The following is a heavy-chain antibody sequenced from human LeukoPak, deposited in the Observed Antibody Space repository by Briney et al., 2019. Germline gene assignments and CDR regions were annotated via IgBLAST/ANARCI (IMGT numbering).Heavy chain of an antibody. CDR1: GYTFTGYY. J-gene: IGHJ5*02. Sequence: ASVKVSCKASGYTFTGYYMHWVRQAPGQGLEWMGWINTNSGGTNYAQKFQGRVTMTRDTSISTAYMELSRLRSDDTAVYYCARVHFPLAWFDPWGQGTLVTVSS. CDR3: ARVHFPLAWFDP. V-gene: IGHV1-2*02. CDR2: INTNSGGT.